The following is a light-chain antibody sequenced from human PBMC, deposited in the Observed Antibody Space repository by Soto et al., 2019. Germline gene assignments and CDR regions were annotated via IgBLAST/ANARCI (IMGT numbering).Light chain of an antibody. Sequence: EIVKTHSPATLSVSTRKSPTLSCRASKSVSSSLAWFQQKPGQVPRLLIYGASTRATGIPARFSGSGSGTEFTRTISRLQSEDSAAYYCQQYDQGPSTFGQGRLLEI. J-gene: IGKJ5*01. CDR1: KSVSSS. V-gene: IGKV3-15*01. CDR3: QQYDQGPST. CDR2: GAS.